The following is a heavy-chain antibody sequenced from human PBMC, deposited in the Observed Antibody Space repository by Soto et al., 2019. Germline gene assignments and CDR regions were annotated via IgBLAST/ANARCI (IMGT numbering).Heavy chain of an antibody. Sequence: GGSLRLSCAASGFTFSSYSMNWVRQAPGKGLEWVSSISSSSSYIYYADSVKGRFTISRDNAKNSLYLQMNSLRAEDTAVYYCASSHSSSWYQADWFDPWGQGTLVTVSS. J-gene: IGHJ5*02. CDR3: ASSHSSSWYQADWFDP. CDR2: ISSSSSYI. CDR1: GFTFSSYS. D-gene: IGHD6-13*01. V-gene: IGHV3-21*01.